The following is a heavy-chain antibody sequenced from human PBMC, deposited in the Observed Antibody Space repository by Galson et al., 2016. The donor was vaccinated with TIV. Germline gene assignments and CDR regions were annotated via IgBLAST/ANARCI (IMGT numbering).Heavy chain of an antibody. CDR1: GYTFSDYA. D-gene: IGHD2-15*01. Sequence: SCKASGYTFSDYAINWVRQVPGQGLEWMGWINTKTGNPTYAQGFTGRFVFSLDTTVSTAFLQITSLKAEDTAVYFCARALDYFRSGAYSYRSEFHYYPVDVWGQGTTVTVSS. CDR3: ARALDYFRSGAYSYRSEFHYYPVDV. V-gene: IGHV7-4-1*02. CDR2: INTKTGNP. J-gene: IGHJ6*02.